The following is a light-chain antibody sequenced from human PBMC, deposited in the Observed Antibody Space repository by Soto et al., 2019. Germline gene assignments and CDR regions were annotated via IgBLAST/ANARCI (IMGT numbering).Light chain of an antibody. CDR2: DVN. V-gene: IGLV2-14*01. CDR3: SSYTSSSTLYV. Sequence: QSVLTQPASVSGSPRQSITISCTGTSSDVGGYNYVSWYQQHPGKAPKLMIYDVNNRPSGVSNRFSGSKSGNTASLTISGLQAEDEADYYCSSYTSSSTLYVFGTGTKLTVL. J-gene: IGLJ1*01. CDR1: SSDVGGYNY.